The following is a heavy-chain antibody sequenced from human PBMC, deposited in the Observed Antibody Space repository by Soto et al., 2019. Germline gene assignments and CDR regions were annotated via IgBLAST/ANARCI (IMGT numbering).Heavy chain of an antibody. D-gene: IGHD1-1*01. J-gene: IGHJ4*02. CDR2: ISAHNGNT. CDR3: ARGRYGDY. Sequence: QVHLEQSGAEVKKPGASVKVSWKGSDYTFTSYGITWVRQAPGQGLEWMGWISAHNGNTNYAQKLQGRVTVTRDTSTSTAYMELRSLRSDDTAVYYCARGRYGDYWGQGALVTVSS. CDR1: DYTFTSYG. V-gene: IGHV1-18*01.